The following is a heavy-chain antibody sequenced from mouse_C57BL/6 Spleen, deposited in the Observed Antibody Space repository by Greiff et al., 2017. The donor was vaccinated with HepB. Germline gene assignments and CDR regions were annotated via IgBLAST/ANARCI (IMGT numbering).Heavy chain of an antibody. CDR1: GFTFSSYA. CDR2: ISDGGSYT. D-gene: IGHD1-1*01. CDR3: GRDRYLYAMDY. J-gene: IGHJ4*01. V-gene: IGHV5-4*01. Sequence: EVQLVESGGGLVKPGGSLKLSCAASGFTFSSYAMSWVRQTPEKRLEWVATISDGGSYTYYPDNVKGRFTISRDNAKNNLYLQMSHLKTEDTAMYECGRDRYLYAMDYWGQGTSVTVSS.